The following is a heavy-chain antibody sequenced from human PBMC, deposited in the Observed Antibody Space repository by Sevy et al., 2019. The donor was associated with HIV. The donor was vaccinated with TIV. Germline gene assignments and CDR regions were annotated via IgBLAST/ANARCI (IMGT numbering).Heavy chain of an antibody. CDR1: GFTFSNAW. V-gene: IGHV3-15*01. CDR2: IKSKTDGGTT. CDR3: STMSCGSGALYYYYGMDV. Sequence: GGSLRLSCAASGFTFSNAWMSWVRQAPGKGLEWVGRIKSKTDGGTTDYAAPVKGRFTISRDDSKNTLYLQMNSLKTEDTAVYYCSTMSCGSGALYYYYGMDVWGQGTTVTVSS. J-gene: IGHJ6*02. D-gene: IGHD1-26*01.